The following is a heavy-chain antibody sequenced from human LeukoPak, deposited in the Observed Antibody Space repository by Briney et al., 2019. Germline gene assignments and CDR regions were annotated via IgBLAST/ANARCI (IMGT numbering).Heavy chain of an antibody. Sequence: ASVKVSCKASGYTFTCYYMHWVRQAPGQGLEWMGIINPSGGSTSYAQKFQGRVTMTRDTSTSTVYMELSSLRSEDTAVYYCARDRYCSGGSCYSSEYFQHWGQGTLVTVSS. D-gene: IGHD2-15*01. CDR2: INPSGGST. CDR3: ARDRYCSGGSCYSSEYFQH. CDR1: GYTFTCYY. J-gene: IGHJ1*01. V-gene: IGHV1-46*01.